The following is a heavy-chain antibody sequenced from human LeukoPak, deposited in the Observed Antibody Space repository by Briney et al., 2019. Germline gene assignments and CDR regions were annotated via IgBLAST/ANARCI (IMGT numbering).Heavy chain of an antibody. CDR1: GFSFSTYW. J-gene: IGHJ4*02. Sequence: PGGSLRLSCAASGFSFSTYWMRWARQTPGTGLERVANIKGDGSEINYVDSVKGRFTISRDNAKNSLSLQMNSLTADDTGVYYCAREGLPYNGDHWGQGTLVTVSS. V-gene: IGHV3-7*01. CDR3: AREGLPYNGDH. D-gene: IGHD5-24*01. CDR2: IKGDGSEI.